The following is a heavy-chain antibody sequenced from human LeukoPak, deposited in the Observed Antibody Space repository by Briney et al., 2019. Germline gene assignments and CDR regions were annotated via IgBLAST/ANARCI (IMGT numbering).Heavy chain of an antibody. CDR3: ARVHIVVVTAIYPRLGPYYGMDV. Sequence: KPSETLSLTCAVYGGSFNGYYWSWIRQPPGKGLEWIGEINHSGSTNYNPSLKSRVTISVDTSKNQFSLKLSSVTAADTAVYYCARVHIVVVTAIYPRLGPYYGMDVWGQGTTVTVSS. V-gene: IGHV4-34*01. CDR2: INHSGST. J-gene: IGHJ6*02. CDR1: GGSFNGYY. D-gene: IGHD2-21*02.